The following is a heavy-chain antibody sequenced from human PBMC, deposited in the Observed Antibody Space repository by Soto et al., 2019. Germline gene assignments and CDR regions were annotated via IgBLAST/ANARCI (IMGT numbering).Heavy chain of an antibody. CDR1: GYTFTGYY. V-gene: IGHV1-2*04. Sequence: EASVKVSCKASGYTFTGYYMHWVRQAPGQGLEWMGWINPNSGGTNYAQKFQGWVTMTRDTSISTAYMELSRLRSDDTAVYYCARDITGTQYGMDVWGQGTTVTVSS. D-gene: IGHD1-7*01. J-gene: IGHJ6*02. CDR2: INPNSGGT. CDR3: ARDITGTQYGMDV.